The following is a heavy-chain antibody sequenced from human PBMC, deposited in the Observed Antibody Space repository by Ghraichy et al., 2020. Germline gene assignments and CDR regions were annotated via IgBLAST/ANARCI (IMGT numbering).Heavy chain of an antibody. CDR1: GGSISSVGYY. CDR2: IYYSGST. Sequence: SETLSLTCTVSGGSISSVGYYWSWIRQHPGKGLEWIGYIYYSGSTYYNPSLKSRVTISVDTSKNQFSLKLSSVTAADTAVYYCARAADKSHPFDPWGQGTLVTVSS. CDR3: ARAADKSHPFDP. V-gene: IGHV4-31*03. D-gene: IGHD3-9*01. J-gene: IGHJ5*02.